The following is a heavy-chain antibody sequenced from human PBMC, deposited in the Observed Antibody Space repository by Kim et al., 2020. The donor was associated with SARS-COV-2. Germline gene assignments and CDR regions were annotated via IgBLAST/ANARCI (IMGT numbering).Heavy chain of an antibody. V-gene: IGHV3-53*01. J-gene: IGHJ6*02. Sequence: GGSLRLSCVASEFTVSTNYMSWVRQAPGKGLQWVSTIYADGSTYYADSVKGRFTISRDNSKNTLHLQMNFLRAEDTAVYYCARDRWEYRSGWYDNYYGMDVWGQGTTVTVSS. CDR2: IYADGST. CDR3: ARDRWEYRSGWYDNYYGMDV. D-gene: IGHD6-19*01. CDR1: EFTVSTNY.